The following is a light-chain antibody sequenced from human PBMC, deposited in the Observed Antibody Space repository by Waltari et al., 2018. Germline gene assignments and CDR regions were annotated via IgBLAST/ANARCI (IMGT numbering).Light chain of an antibody. CDR3: QQYYSTPPT. J-gene: IGKJ1*01. Sequence: DIVMTQSPDSLAVSLGERATINCKSSQSVLRTSNNKDCLAWYQQRPGQPPKLLIYWASTRESGVPDRFSGSGSGTDFTLTISSLQAEDVAVYYCQQYYSTPPTFGQGTKVEIK. V-gene: IGKV4-1*01. CDR2: WAS. CDR1: QSVLRTSNNKDC.